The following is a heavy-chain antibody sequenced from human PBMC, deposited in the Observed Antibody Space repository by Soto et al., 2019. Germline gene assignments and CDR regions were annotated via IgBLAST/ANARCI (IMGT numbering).Heavy chain of an antibody. J-gene: IGHJ6*03. Sequence: SETLSLTCTVSGGSISSYYWSWIRQPPGKGLEWIGYIYYSGSTNYNPSLKSRVTISVDTSKNQFSLKLSSVTAADTAVYYCARSYTRYCSGGSCSNTYYYYMDVWGKGTTVTVSS. CDR3: ARSYTRYCSGGSCSNTYYYYMDV. D-gene: IGHD2-15*01. CDR1: GGSISSYY. V-gene: IGHV4-59*01. CDR2: IYYSGST.